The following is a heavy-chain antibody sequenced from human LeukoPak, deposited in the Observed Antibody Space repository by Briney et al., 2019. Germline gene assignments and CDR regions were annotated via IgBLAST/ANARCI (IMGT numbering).Heavy chain of an antibody. D-gene: IGHD2-2*01. V-gene: IGHV4-59*01. CDR1: GGSISSYY. CDR2: IYYSGST. CDR3: ARVLGSSATWTDYYYGMDV. J-gene: IGHJ6*02. Sequence: SETLSLTCTVSGGSISSYYWSWIRQPPGKGLEWIGYIYYSGSTNYNPSLKSRVTISVDTSKYQFSLKLSSVTAADTAVYYCARVLGSSATWTDYYYGMDVWGQGTTVTVSS.